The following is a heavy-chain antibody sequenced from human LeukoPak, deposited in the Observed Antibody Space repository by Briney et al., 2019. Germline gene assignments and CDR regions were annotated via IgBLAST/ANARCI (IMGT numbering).Heavy chain of an antibody. V-gene: IGHV3-48*02. D-gene: IGHD1-26*01. J-gene: IGHJ3*02. Sequence: GGSLRLSCAASGFTFSSYSMNWVRQAPGKGLEWVSYISSSSSTIYYADSVKGRFTISRDNAKNSLYPQMNSLRDEDTAVYYCASGSYYAVAAFDIWGQGTMVTVSS. CDR3: ASGSYYAVAAFDI. CDR1: GFTFSSYS. CDR2: ISSSSSTI.